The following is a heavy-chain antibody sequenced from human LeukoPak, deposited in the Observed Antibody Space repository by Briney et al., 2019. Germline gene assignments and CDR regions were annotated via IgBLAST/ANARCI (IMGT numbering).Heavy chain of an antibody. CDR1: GGTFSSYA. Sequence: SVKVSCKASGGTFSSYAISWVRQAPGQGLEWMGRIIPIFGTANYAQKFQGRVTITTDESTSTAYMELSSLRSEDTAVYYCARASKGPRDYDYVWGSYHKLHDAFDIWGQGTMVTVSS. CDR2: IIPIFGTA. D-gene: IGHD3-16*02. V-gene: IGHV1-69*05. CDR3: ARASKGPRDYDYVWGSYHKLHDAFDI. J-gene: IGHJ3*02.